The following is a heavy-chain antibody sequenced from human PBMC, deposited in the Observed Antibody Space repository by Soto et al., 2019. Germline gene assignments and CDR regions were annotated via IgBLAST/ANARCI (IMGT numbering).Heavy chain of an antibody. CDR3: AKDDCSGGSCYAIGWFDP. D-gene: IGHD2-15*01. CDR2: ISGSGGST. J-gene: IGHJ5*02. CDR1: GFTFSSYA. V-gene: IGHV3-23*01. Sequence: EVQLLESGGGLVQPGGSLRLSCAASGFTFSSYAMSWVRQAPGKGLEWVSAISGSGGSTYYADSVKGRFTISRDNSKNTLYLQMNSLRAEDTAVYYSAKDDCSGGSCYAIGWFDPWGQGTLVTVSS.